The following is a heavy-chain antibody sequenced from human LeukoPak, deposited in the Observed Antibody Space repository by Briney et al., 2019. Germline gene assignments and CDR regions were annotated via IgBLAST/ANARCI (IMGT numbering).Heavy chain of an antibody. CDR3: ARDPGYRGNYQYYFDY. J-gene: IGHJ4*02. D-gene: IGHD1-26*01. CDR1: GGSISSGSYY. V-gene: IGHV4-61*02. CDR2: IYTSGST. Sequence: SETLSLTCTVSGGSISSGSYYWSWIRQPAGKGLEWIGRIYTSGSTNFNPSLKSRVTISVDTSKNQFSLKLTSVTAADKAVYYCARDPGYRGNYQYYFDYWGQGTLVTVSS.